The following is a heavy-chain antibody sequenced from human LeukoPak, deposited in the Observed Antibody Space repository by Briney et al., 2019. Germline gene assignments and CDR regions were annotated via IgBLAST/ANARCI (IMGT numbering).Heavy chain of an antibody. Sequence: TGGSLRLSCAASGFTFSSYAMSWARQAPGKGLEWVSAISGSGGSTYYADSVKGRFTISRDNSKNTLFLQMNRLRAEDTAVYYCAKDREGGATNIYYFDYWGQGTLVTVSS. CDR3: AKDREGGATNIYYFDY. J-gene: IGHJ4*02. CDR2: ISGSGGST. CDR1: GFTFSSYA. D-gene: IGHD1-26*01. V-gene: IGHV3-23*01.